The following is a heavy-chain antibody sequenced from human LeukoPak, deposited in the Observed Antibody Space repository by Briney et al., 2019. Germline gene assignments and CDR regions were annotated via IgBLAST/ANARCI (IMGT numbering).Heavy chain of an antibody. Sequence: SETLSLTCAVYGVSFSGYYWSWIRQPPGKGLEWIGEINHSGSTNYNPSLKSRVTISVDTSKNQFSLKLSSVTAADTAVYYCARGSGWYYYYYGMDVWGKGTTVTASS. V-gene: IGHV4-34*01. D-gene: IGHD6-19*01. J-gene: IGHJ6*04. CDR2: INHSGST. CDR1: GVSFSGYY. CDR3: ARGSGWYYYYYGMDV.